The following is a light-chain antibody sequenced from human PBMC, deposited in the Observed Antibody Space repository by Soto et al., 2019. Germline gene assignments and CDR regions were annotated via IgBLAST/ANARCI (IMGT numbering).Light chain of an antibody. J-gene: IGLJ1*01. Sequence: QSVLTQPPSVSGSPGQSVTISCTGNSSDVGSYNRVSWYQQPPGTAPKLMIYDVSNRPSGVPDRFSGSKSGNTASLTISGLQAEDEADYYCSSYTSSNTYVFGTGTKVTVL. CDR1: SSDVGSYNR. CDR2: DVS. CDR3: SSYTSSNTYV. V-gene: IGLV2-18*02.